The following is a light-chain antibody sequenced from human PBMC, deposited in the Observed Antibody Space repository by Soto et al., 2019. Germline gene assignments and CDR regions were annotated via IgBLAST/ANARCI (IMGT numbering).Light chain of an antibody. V-gene: IGKV1-39*01. Sequence: ASQSISKYLNGYQQKTGRDPKLLIYAASCLQSGVPSRFSGSRSGTEYILAISSLQHEDFATYYCQQSFSIPRTFGQGTKVDI. J-gene: IGKJ1*01. CDR3: QQSFSIPRT. CDR1: QSISKY. CDR2: AAS.